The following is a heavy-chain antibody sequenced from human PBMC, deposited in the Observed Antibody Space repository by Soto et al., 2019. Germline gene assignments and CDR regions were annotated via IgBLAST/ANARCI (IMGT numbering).Heavy chain of an antibody. Sequence: EVQLVESGGGLVQPGGSLRLSCAASGFTFSSYWMSWVRQAPGKGLEWVANIKTDGSEKYYMDSVRGRFTTSRDNARNIFFLQMNSLTGADTAVYYCTIDGSPFALDVWGLGTSVTVSS. CDR3: TIDGSPFALDV. J-gene: IGHJ6*02. CDR2: IKTDGSEK. CDR1: GFTFSSYW. V-gene: IGHV3-7*03.